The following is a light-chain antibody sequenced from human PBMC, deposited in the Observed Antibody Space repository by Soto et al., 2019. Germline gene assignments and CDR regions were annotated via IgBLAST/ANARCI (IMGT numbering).Light chain of an antibody. Sequence: TVLTQSPATLSLSPGERATLSCKASQSIGNSLGWFQQKPGQAPRLLIDDAFNRATGIPARFTGSGSGSDSTLTISSLEPEDFGVYYCRQRYNWPLTLGGGTKVDIK. CDR3: RQRYNWPLT. J-gene: IGKJ4*01. CDR1: QSIGNS. V-gene: IGKV3-11*01. CDR2: DAF.